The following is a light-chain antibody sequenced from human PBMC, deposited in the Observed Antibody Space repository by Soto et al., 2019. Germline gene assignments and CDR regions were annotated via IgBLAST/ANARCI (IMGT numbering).Light chain of an antibody. CDR1: QSISTN. Sequence: EIVMTQSPHTLSVSPGERATLSCRASQSISTNLAWYQQRPGQAPRLLMSAVSTRAPGIPARFSGSGSGTEFTLTISSLQSEDFAVYYCQQYNNWPLTFGGGTKVDNK. CDR2: AVS. CDR3: QQYNNWPLT. J-gene: IGKJ4*01. V-gene: IGKV3-15*01.